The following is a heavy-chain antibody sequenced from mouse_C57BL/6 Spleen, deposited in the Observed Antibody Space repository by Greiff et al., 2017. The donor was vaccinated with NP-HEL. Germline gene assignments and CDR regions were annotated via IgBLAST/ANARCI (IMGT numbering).Heavy chain of an antibody. D-gene: IGHD1-1*01. CDR3: ATSFITTVVDY. CDR1: GFTFSDYG. Sequence: DVHLVESGGGLVKPGGSLKLSCAASGFTFSDYGMHWVRQAPEKGLEWVAYISSGSSTIYYADTVKGRFTISRDNAKNTLFLQMTSLRSEDTAMYYCATSFITTVVDYWGQGTTLTVSS. J-gene: IGHJ2*01. CDR2: ISSGSSTI. V-gene: IGHV5-17*01.